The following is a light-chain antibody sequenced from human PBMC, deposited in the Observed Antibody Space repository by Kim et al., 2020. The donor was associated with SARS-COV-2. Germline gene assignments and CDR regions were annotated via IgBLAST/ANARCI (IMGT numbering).Light chain of an antibody. CDR1: SGQTTHA. J-gene: IGLJ3*02. V-gene: IGLV4-69*01. CDR3: QTWGAGSWV. CDR2: VNSDGSH. Sequence: QLVLTQSPSASASLGASVKLTCTLSSGQTTHAIAWHQQQSQKGPRFLMKVNSDGSHTKGDEIPDRFTGSSSGTERYLIISSLQSEDEAEYYCQTWGAGSWVFGGGTQLTVL.